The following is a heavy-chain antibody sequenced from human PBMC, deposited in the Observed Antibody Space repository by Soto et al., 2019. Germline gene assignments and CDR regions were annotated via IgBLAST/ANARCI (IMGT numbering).Heavy chain of an antibody. J-gene: IGHJ6*02. Sequence: EVQLVESGGGLVQPGGSLRLSCAASGFTFSSYWMSWVRQAPGKGLEWVANIKQDGSEKYYVVSVKGRFTISRDNAKNSLYLQMNSLRAEDTAVYYCARDVVEWLLYGSYYYYGMDVWGQGTTVTVSS. CDR1: GFTFSSYW. V-gene: IGHV3-7*01. CDR2: IKQDGSEK. D-gene: IGHD3-3*01. CDR3: ARDVVEWLLYGSYYYYGMDV.